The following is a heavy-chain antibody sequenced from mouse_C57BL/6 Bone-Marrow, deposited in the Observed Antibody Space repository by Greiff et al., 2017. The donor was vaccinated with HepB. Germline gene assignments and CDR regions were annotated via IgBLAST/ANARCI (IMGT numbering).Heavy chain of an antibody. CDR2: IHPSVSDT. J-gene: IGHJ3*01. Sequence: QVQLQQPGAELVKPGASVKVSCKASGYTFTSYWMHWVKQRPGQGLEWIGRIHPSVSDTNYNQKFKGKATLTVDKSSSTAYMQLSSLTSEDSAVYYCAIGELLRGFAYWGQGTLVTVSA. CDR3: AIGELLRGFAY. V-gene: IGHV1-74*01. CDR1: GYTFTSYW. D-gene: IGHD1-1*01.